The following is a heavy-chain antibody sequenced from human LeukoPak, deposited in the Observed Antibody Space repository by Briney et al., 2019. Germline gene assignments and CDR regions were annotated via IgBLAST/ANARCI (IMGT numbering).Heavy chain of an antibody. CDR1: GGSISSYY. CDR3: ARLAARRAEYFQH. D-gene: IGHD6-6*01. V-gene: IGHV4-59*01. Sequence: SETLSLTCTVSGGSISSYYWSWIRQPPGKGLEWIGYIYYSGSTNYNPSLKSRVTISVDTSKNQFSLKLSSVTAADTAVYYCARLAARRAEYFQHWGQGTLDTVSS. J-gene: IGHJ1*01. CDR2: IYYSGST.